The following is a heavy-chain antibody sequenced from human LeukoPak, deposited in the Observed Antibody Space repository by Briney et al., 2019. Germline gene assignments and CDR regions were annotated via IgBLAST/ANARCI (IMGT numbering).Heavy chain of an antibody. D-gene: IGHD4-17*01. J-gene: IGHJ4*02. CDR3: ARVGYGDYGDIDY. CDR2: IKQDGSEK. CDR1: GFTFSSYW. V-gene: IGHV3-7*01. Sequence: GGSLRLSCAASGFTFSSYWMSWVRQAPGKGLEWVANIKQDGSEKYYVDSVKGRFTISRDNAKNSLYLQMNSLRAEDTAVYYCARVGYGDYGDIDYWGQGTLVTVSS.